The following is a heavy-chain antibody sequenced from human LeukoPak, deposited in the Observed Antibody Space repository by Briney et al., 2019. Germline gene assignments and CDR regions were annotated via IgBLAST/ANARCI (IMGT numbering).Heavy chain of an antibody. CDR1: GGSISSSGYY. J-gene: IGHJ4*02. CDR2: IYYSGST. V-gene: IGHV4-39*07. Sequence: PSETLSLTCTVSGGSISSSGYYWAWIRQPPGKGLEWIGSIYYSGSTYYNPSLKSRITISVDTSKNQSSLKLSSVTAADAAVYYCARDNTDYWGQGTLVTVSS. D-gene: IGHD2/OR15-2a*01. CDR3: ARDNTDY.